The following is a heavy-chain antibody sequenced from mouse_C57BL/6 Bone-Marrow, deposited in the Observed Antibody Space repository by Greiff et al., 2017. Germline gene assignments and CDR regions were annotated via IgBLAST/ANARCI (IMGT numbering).Heavy chain of an antibody. D-gene: IGHD1-1*01. V-gene: IGHV1-74*01. CDR3: APRQRYPLYYFDY. J-gene: IGHJ2*01. CDR2: IHPSDSDT. CDR1: GYTFTSYW. Sequence: VQLQQPGAELVKPGASVKVSCKASGYTFTSYWMHWVKQRPGQGLEWIGRIHPSDSDTNYNQKFKGKATLTVDKSSSTAYMQRSSLTSEDSAVYYCAPRQRYPLYYFDYWGQGTTLTVSS.